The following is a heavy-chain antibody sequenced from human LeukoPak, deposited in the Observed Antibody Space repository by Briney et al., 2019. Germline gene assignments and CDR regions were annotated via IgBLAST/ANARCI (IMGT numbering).Heavy chain of an antibody. CDR1: GGSFSGYY. CDR2: INQSGST. V-gene: IGHV4-34*01. Sequence: SETLSLTFSVYGGSFSGYYWSWIRQPPGKGLEWIGEINQSGSTNYNPSLKSRVTISVDTSKNQFSLKLSSVTAADTAVYYCASVPEQWLVPGGIDYWGQGTLVTVSS. CDR3: ASVPEQWLVPGGIDY. D-gene: IGHD6-19*01. J-gene: IGHJ4*02.